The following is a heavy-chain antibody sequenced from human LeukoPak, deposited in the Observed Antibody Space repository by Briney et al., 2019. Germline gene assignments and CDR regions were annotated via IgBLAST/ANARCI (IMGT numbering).Heavy chain of an antibody. D-gene: IGHD3-3*01. Sequence: GGSLTLSCSASGFTFSNYRMSWFRQAPGKGLEGVANMKEDGGEINYVDSVTGRFTISRDNSKNTLYLQMGSLRADDTAVYYCVRAHSIHNYHYGIDVWGHGTTVTVSS. J-gene: IGHJ6*02. V-gene: IGHV3-7*01. CDR1: GFTFSNYR. CDR3: VRAHSIHNYHYGIDV. CDR2: MKEDGGEI.